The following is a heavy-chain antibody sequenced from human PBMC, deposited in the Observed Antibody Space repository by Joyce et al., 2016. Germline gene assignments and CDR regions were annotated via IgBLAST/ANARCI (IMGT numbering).Heavy chain of an antibody. V-gene: IGHV3-7*01. J-gene: IGHJ4*02. D-gene: IGHD3-3*01. CDR1: GFTFRKYY. CDR3: AREYFWRYDY. Sequence: EVQLVESGGGLVQPGGSLRLSCVSSGFTFRKYYMGWIRQATGKGAEWVANIKADGSEKSYVGSVEGRFTISRDNAKNSLYLQINGLRAEDTAVYYCAREYFWRYDYWGQGTLVTVSS. CDR2: IKADGSEK.